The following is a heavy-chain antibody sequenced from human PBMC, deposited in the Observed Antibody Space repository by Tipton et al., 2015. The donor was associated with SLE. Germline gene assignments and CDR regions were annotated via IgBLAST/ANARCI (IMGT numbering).Heavy chain of an antibody. CDR2: ISGSGGST. J-gene: IGHJ4*02. V-gene: IGHV3-23*01. D-gene: IGHD3-10*01. CDR1: GFTFSSYA. Sequence: SLRLSCAASGFTFSSYAMSWVRQAPGKGLEWVSAISGSGGSTYYADSVKGRFTISRDNSKNTLYLQMNSLRAEDTAVYYCAKDREVLLWFGELGDFDYWGQGTLVTVSS. CDR3: AKDREVLLWFGELGDFDY.